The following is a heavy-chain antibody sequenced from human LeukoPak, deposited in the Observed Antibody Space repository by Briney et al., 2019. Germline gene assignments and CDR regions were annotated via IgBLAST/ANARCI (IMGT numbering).Heavy chain of an antibody. J-gene: IGHJ4*02. D-gene: IGHD1-20*01. CDR3: ARGVIGTTTLQDF. Sequence: PSETLSLTCAVYGGSFSGYWKWIRQPPGKGRERSGEINHRGSTNYNPSLQRRVTLSGDRSKKKVFLRLTSVTAADTAVYYCARGVIGTTTLQDFWGQGTLVTVSS. V-gene: IGHV4-34*01. CDR1: GGSFSGY. CDR2: INHRGST.